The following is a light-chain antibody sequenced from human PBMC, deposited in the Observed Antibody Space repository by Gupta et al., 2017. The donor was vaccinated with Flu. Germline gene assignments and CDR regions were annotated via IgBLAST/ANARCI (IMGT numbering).Light chain of an antibody. V-gene: IGLV2-14*01. CDR3: SSYTSSSTPHVV. J-gene: IGLJ2*01. CDR1: TSDVGGYNY. CDR2: EVS. Sequence: SSPTQLASVSASPGQSITISCTGTTSDVGGYNYVSWYQQHPGKAPKLMIYEVSNRPSGVSNRFSGSKSGNTASLTISGLQAEDEADYYCSSYTSSSTPHVVFGGGTKLTVL.